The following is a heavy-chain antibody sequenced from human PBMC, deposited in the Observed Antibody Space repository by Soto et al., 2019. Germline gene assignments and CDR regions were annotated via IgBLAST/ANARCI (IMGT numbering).Heavy chain of an antibody. CDR1: GFVFSTYS. CDR3: ARPAGRVDYFDY. Sequence: ESGGGLVQPGGSLRLSCAASGFVFSTYSLNWVRQAPGKGLEWVSYISSSSSTIYYADSVQGRFTISRDNAKNSLYLQVNSLRDEDTAVYYCARPAGRVDYFDYWGQGALVTVSS. J-gene: IGHJ4*02. CDR2: ISSSSSTI. V-gene: IGHV3-48*02. D-gene: IGHD2-15*01.